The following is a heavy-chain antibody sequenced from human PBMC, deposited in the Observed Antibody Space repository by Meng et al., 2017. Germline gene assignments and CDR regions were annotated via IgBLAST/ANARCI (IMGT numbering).Heavy chain of an antibody. V-gene: IGHV4-61*02. D-gene: IGHD3-10*01. CDR3: ARDIAVKYYYGSASYFDYYAMDV. Sequence: SCGVSGCSINSGNYYCSWIRQPAGKGREWISRIYTSGSTNYNAALESRVTMSLDTSKNQFSLKLSSVTAAETAVYYCARDIAVKYYYGSASYFDYYAMDVWGQGTTVTVSS. J-gene: IGHJ6*02. CDR2: IYTSGST. CDR1: GCSINSGNYY.